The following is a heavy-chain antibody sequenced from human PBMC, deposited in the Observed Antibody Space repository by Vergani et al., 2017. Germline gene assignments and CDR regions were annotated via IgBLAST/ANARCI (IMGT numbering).Heavy chain of an antibody. J-gene: IGHJ4*02. CDR3: ARVGADY. CDR2: INPNSGGT. D-gene: IGHD3-16*01. CDR1: GGTFSSYT. V-gene: IGHV1-2*02. Sequence: QVQLVQSGAEVKKPGSSVKVSCKASGGTFSSYTISWVRQAPGQGLEWMGWINPNSGGTNYAQKFQGRVTMTRDTSISTAYMELSRLRSDDTAVYYCARVGADYWGQGTLVTVSS.